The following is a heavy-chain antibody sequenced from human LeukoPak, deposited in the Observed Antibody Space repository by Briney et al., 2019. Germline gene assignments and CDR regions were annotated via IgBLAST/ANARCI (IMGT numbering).Heavy chain of an antibody. D-gene: IGHD6-13*01. J-gene: IGHJ4*02. V-gene: IGHV4-34*01. Sequence: SETLSLTCAVYGGSFSGYYWSWIRQPPGKGLEWFGEINHSRSTNYNPSLKSRVTISVDTSKNQFSLKLSSVTAADTAVYYCASSMRALQLVRDGILDYWGQGTLVTVSS. CDR2: INHSRST. CDR3: ASSMRALQLVRDGILDY. CDR1: GGSFSGYY.